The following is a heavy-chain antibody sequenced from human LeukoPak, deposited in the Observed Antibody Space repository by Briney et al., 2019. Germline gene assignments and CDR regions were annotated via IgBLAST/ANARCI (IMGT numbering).Heavy chain of an antibody. CDR1: GFSVSSNY. Sequence: GGSLRLSCAASGFSVSSNYMSWVRQAPGKGLEWVSVIYSGDSTYNADSVKGRFTISRDSSKNTLCLQMNSLRAEDTAVYYCARFNSGPVSPFDIWGQGTMVTVSS. CDR2: IYSGDST. J-gene: IGHJ3*02. V-gene: IGHV3-53*01. CDR3: ARFNSGPVSPFDI. D-gene: IGHD2/OR15-2a*01.